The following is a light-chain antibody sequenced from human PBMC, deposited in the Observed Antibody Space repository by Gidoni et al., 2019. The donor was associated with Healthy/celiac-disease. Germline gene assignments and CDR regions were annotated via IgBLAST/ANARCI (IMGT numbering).Light chain of an antibody. V-gene: IGKV1-5*01. CDR1: QSISSW. J-gene: IGKJ1*01. Sequence: EIKMTQSPSTLSASVGDRVTITCRASQSISSWLAWYQQKPGKAPKLLIYDASSLESGVPSRFIGSGSVTEFTLTIRSLQPDDFATYYCQQYGTFGQXTKVEIK. CDR2: DAS. CDR3: QQYGT.